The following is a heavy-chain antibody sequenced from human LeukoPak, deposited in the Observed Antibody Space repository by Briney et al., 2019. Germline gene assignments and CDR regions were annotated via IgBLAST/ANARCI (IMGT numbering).Heavy chain of an antibody. CDR2: IYHSGST. D-gene: IGHD7-27*01. J-gene: IGHJ6*03. V-gene: IGHV4-38-2*01. CDR1: GYSISSGYY. Sequence: SETLSLTCAVSGYSISSGYYWCWIRQPPGKGLGGIGSIYHSGSTYYNPSLKSRVSISVDTAKNHFSLQLSAVTAADTAVYYCARQDNWGTRYYYYHYMDVWGKGTTVTVSS. CDR3: ARQDNWGTRYYYYHYMDV.